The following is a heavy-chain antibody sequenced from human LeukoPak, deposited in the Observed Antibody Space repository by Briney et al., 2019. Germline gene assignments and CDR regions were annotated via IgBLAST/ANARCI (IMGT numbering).Heavy chain of an antibody. D-gene: IGHD2/OR15-2a*01. CDR2: IYYSGST. CDR3: ARASRWFDP. Sequence: SKTLSLTCTVSGDSISSSSYYWGWIRQPPGKGLEWIGSIYYSGSTYYNPSLKSRVTISVDTSKNQFSLKLSSVTAADTAVYYCARASRWFDPWGQGTLVTVSS. V-gene: IGHV4-39*07. J-gene: IGHJ5*02. CDR1: GDSISSSSYY.